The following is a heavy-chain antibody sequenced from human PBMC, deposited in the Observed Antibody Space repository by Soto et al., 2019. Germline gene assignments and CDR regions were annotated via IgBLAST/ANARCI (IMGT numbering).Heavy chain of an antibody. D-gene: IGHD5-12*01. V-gene: IGHV1-3*04. J-gene: IGHJ5*02. CDR1: GITYTTYA. CDR3: ARAISGYVT. CDR2: INTGNGNT. Sequence: QVQVVQSGAEVKKPGASVKVSCKASGITYTTYAIHCVRQAPGQGLECMGWINTGNGNTRYSQRFQGRVTLTTDTSARTAYMDLSSLTAEDTAVYYFARAISGYVTWGQGTLITVSS.